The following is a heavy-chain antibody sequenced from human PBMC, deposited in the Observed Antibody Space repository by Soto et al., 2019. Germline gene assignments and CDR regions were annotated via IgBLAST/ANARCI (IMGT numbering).Heavy chain of an antibody. V-gene: IGHV1-69*18. Sequence: QVQLVQSGAEVKTPGSSVKVSCKASGGTFSSYSINWVRQAPGQGLEWMGRLIPMFGTTDYAQRFQGRVTFTADESTSTASIEVTNLTSEDTAVYYCARAVVLSFTRFYYMHVWGQGTTVTVSS. CDR3: ARAVVLSFTRFYYMHV. D-gene: IGHD2-2*01. J-gene: IGHJ6*03. CDR2: LIPMFGTT. CDR1: GGTFSSYS.